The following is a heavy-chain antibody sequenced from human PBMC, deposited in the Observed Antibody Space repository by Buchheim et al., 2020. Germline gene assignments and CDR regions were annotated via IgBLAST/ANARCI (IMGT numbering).Heavy chain of an antibody. CDR2: IYYSGST. V-gene: IGHV4-59*12. D-gene: IGHD3-10*01. CDR3: ARGPITMVRGVITGYYYYYGMDV. Sequence: QVQLQESGPGLVKPSETLSLTCTVSGGSISSYYWSWIRQPPGKGLEWIGYIYYSGSTNYNPSLKSRVTISVDTSKNQFSLKLSSVTAADTAVYYCARGPITMVRGVITGYYYYYGMDVWGQGTT. J-gene: IGHJ6*02. CDR1: GGSISSYY.